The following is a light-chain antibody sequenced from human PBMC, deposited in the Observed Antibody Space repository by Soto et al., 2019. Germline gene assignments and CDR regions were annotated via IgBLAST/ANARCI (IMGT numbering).Light chain of an antibody. J-gene: IGKJ3*01. Sequence: EIVLTQSPATLSLSPGERATLSCRASQSVSSYLAWYQQKLGQAPRLLIYEASIMATGIPARFSGSGSGTDFTLTISSQEPEDFAVYYCQQRSNWPRTFGPGTKLDIK. CDR2: EAS. V-gene: IGKV3-11*01. CDR3: QQRSNWPRT. CDR1: QSVSSY.